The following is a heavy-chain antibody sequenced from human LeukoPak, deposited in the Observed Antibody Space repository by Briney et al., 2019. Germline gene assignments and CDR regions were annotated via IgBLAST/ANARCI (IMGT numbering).Heavy chain of an antibody. CDR3: ARHVGIRGVIRYYFDY. D-gene: IGHD3-10*01. CDR1: GGSISTSSYY. V-gene: IGHV4-39*01. CDR2: IFYSGST. J-gene: IGHJ4*02. Sequence: SETLSLTCTVSGGSISTSSYYWGWVRQPPGKGLEWIGNIFYSGSTYYSPSLKSRVTISVDTSKNQFSLKLSSVTAADTAVYYCARHVGIRGVIRYYFDYWGQGTLVTVSS.